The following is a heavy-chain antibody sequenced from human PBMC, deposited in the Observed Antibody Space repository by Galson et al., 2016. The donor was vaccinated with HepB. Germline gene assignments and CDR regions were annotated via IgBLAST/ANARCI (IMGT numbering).Heavy chain of an antibody. J-gene: IGHJ4*02. CDR2: IYSSGSS. CDR3: ARARLSDGSGSYFPIFDY. CDR1: GGSISSGGYF. D-gene: IGHD3-10*01. Sequence: TLSLTCKVSGGSISSGGYFWSWIRQLPGKGLEWIGYIYSSGSSYYNPALTSRVTTSLDTSKNQFSLRLSSVTAADTAVYYCARARLSDGSGSYFPIFDYWGQGTLVTVSS. V-gene: IGHV4-31*03.